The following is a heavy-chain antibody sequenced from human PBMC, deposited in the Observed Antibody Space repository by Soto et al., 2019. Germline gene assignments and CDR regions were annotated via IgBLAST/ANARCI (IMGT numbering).Heavy chain of an antibody. D-gene: IGHD3-3*01. CDR3: ARGEPRFMEWLLLSEYFDP. V-gene: IGHV4-34*01. J-gene: IGHJ5*02. CDR2: INHSGST. CDR1: GGSFSSYY. Sequence: QVQLQQWGAGLLKPSETLSLTCAGYGGSFSSYYWSWIRQPPGKGLEWIGVINHSGSTNYDPSLKSRVNLSIDTAKNQVSLTLSSVTAADSAVYYCARGEPRFMEWLLLSEYFDPWGQGTLVTVSS.